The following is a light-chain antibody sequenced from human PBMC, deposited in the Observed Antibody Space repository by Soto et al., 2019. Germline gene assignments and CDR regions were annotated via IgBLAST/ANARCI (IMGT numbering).Light chain of an antibody. CDR1: SSDGDDYKD. Sequence: QSALTQPASVSGSPGQSITISCTGISSDGDDYKDVSWYQQHPGKAPKLMIYEVTYRPSGVSNRFSGSKSGNTASLTISGLQAEDEADSYTSTITVFGTGTKVTVL. J-gene: IGLJ1*01. CDR2: EVT. CDR3: STITV. V-gene: IGLV2-14*01.